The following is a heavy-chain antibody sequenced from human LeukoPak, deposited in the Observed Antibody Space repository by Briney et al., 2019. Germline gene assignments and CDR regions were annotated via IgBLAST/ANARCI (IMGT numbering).Heavy chain of an antibody. CDR3: ARGLRYFDWLGLDYYFDY. CDR1: GGTFSSYA. D-gene: IGHD3-9*01. CDR2: IIPILGIA. Sequence: RASVKVSCKASGGTFSSYAISWVRQAPGQGLEWMGRIIPILGIANYAQKFQGRVTITADKSTSTAYMELSSLRSEDTAVYYCARGLRYFDWLGLDYYFDYWGQGTLVTVSS. J-gene: IGHJ4*02. V-gene: IGHV1-69*04.